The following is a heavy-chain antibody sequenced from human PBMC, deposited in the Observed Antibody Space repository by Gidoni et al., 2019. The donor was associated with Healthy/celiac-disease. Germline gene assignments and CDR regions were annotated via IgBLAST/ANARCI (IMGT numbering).Heavy chain of an antibody. CDR1: GYTFTSYA. CDR3: ARSGMLSSRKQERYYYYGMDV. D-gene: IGHD6-13*01. Sequence: QVQLVQSGAEVKKPGASVKFSCKASGYTFTSYAMHWVRQAPGQRLEWMGWINAGNGNTKYSQKFQGRVTITRDTSASTAYMGLSSLRSEDTAVYYCARSGMLSSRKQERYYYYGMDVWGQGTTVTVSS. CDR2: INAGNGNT. V-gene: IGHV1-3*01. J-gene: IGHJ6*02.